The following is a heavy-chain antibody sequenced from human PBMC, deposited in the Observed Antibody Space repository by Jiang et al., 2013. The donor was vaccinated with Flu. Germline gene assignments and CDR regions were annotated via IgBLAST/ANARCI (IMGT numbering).Heavy chain of an antibody. CDR2: INAGNGNT. J-gene: IGHJ4*02. Sequence: SGAEVKKPGASVKVSCKASGYTFTSYAMHWVRQAPGQRLEWMGWINAGNGNTKYSQKFQGRVTITRDTSASTAYMELSSLRSEDTAVYYCARMAARSRAFGYWGQGTLVTVSS. CDR3: ARMAARSRAFGY. CDR1: GYTFTSYA. V-gene: IGHV1-3*01. D-gene: IGHD6-25*01.